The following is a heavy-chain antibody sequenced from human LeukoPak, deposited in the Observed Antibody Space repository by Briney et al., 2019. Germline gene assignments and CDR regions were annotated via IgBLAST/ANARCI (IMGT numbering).Heavy chain of an antibody. CDR3: ARIRDGYNDAYDL. Sequence: ASVKVSCKASGYTFTNSYIHWVRQAPGQVFEWMGLINPDGGNTNYAQNFQGRVTLTRDTSTSTVYMELSSLRSEDTAIYYCARIRDGYNDAYDLWGQGTVVTVPS. V-gene: IGHV1-46*01. D-gene: IGHD5-24*01. CDR1: GYTFTNSY. CDR2: INPDGGNT. J-gene: IGHJ3*01.